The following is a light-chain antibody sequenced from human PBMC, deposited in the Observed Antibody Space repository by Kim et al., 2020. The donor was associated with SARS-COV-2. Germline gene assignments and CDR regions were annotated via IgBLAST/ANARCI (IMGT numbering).Light chain of an antibody. CDR1: QSVPSNY. Sequence: EIVLTQSPDTLSLSPGERATLSCRASQSVPSNYLAWYQQKPGQAPRLLIYGASTRATGLPDRFSGSGSGTDFTLTISRLEAEDFAVYFCQQYGSSPITFGQATRLEIK. J-gene: IGKJ5*01. CDR2: GAS. CDR3: QQYGSSPIT. V-gene: IGKV3-20*01.